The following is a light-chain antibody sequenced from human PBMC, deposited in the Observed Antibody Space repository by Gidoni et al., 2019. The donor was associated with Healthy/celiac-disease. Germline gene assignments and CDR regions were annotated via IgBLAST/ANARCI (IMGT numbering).Light chain of an antibody. Sequence: EMVMTQSPATLSVSPGERATLSCRASQSVSSNLAWYQQKPGQAPRLLIYGASTRATGIPARLSGSGSGTEFTLTISSLQSEDFAVYYCQQYNNWPPLTFGPGTKVDIK. CDR3: QQYNNWPPLT. V-gene: IGKV3-15*01. CDR1: QSVSSN. J-gene: IGKJ3*01. CDR2: GAS.